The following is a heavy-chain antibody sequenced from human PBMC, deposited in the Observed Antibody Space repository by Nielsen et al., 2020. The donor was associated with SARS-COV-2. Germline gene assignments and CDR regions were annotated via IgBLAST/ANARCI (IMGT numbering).Heavy chain of an antibody. J-gene: IGHJ4*02. CDR2: IYWDDDK. D-gene: IGHD3-9*01. V-gene: IGHV2-5*02. Sequence: SGPTLVKPTQTLTLTCTISGFSLTTSGMGVGWIRQPPGKALEWLALIYWDDDKRYRPSLKNRLSINKDTSKNQVVLTMTNMDPVDTATYYCARISHDILTGYQTIDYWGQGTLVTVSS. CDR3: ARISHDILTGYQTIDY. CDR1: GFSLTTSGMG.